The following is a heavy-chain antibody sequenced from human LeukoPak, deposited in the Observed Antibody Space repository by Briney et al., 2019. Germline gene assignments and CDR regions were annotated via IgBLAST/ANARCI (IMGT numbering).Heavy chain of an antibody. CDR3: ARDVEPDAFDI. CDR1: GFTFSSYE. CDR2: ISSSGTAI. D-gene: IGHD1-1*01. J-gene: IGHJ3*02. Sequence: GGSLRLSCAASGFTFSSYEMNWVRQAPGKGLEWVSYISSSGTAIYYADSVKGRFTISRDNAKNSLYLQMNSLRAEDTAVYYCARDVEPDAFDIWGQGTMVTVSS. V-gene: IGHV3-48*03.